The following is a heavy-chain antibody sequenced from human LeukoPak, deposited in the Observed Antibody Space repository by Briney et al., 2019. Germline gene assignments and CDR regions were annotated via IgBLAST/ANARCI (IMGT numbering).Heavy chain of an antibody. Sequence: GASVKVSCKASGGTFSSYAISWVRQAPGQGLEWMGGIIPIFGTANYAQKFQGRVTITTDESTSTAYMELSSLRSEDTAVYYCARSIAVARYWFDPWGQGTLVTVSS. CDR3: ARSIAVARYWFDP. D-gene: IGHD6-19*01. V-gene: IGHV1-69*05. CDR1: GGTFSSYA. CDR2: IIPIFGTA. J-gene: IGHJ5*02.